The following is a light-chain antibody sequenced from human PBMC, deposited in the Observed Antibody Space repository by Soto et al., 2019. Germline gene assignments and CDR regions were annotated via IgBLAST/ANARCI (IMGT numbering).Light chain of an antibody. J-gene: IGLJ2*01. Sequence: QSVLTQPASVSGSPGQLITISCTGTSSDVGGYNYVSWYQQHPGKAPKLMIYDVSNRPSGFSNRFSGSKSGNTASLTISGLQAEDDADYYCSSYTSSSTVVFGGGTQLTVL. CDR1: SSDVGGYNY. CDR2: DVS. CDR3: SSYTSSSTVV. V-gene: IGLV2-14*01.